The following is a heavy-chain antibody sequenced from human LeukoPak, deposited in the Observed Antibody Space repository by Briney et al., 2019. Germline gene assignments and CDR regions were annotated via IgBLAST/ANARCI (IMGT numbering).Heavy chain of an antibody. Sequence: GGSLRLSCAASGFTFSSYGMHWVRQAPGKGLEWVAFIRYDGSNKYYADSVKGRFTISRDNSKNTLYLQMNSLRAEDTAVYYCAKEWYQLLYWFDPWGQGTLVTVSS. CDR2: IRYDGSNK. CDR1: GFTFSSYG. V-gene: IGHV3-30*02. D-gene: IGHD2-2*01. CDR3: AKEWYQLLYWFDP. J-gene: IGHJ5*02.